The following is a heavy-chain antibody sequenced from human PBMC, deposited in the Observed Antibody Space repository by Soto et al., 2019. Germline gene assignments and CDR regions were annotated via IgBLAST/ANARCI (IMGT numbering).Heavy chain of an antibody. CDR2: IFYSGST. V-gene: IGHV4-59*08. Sequence: SETLSLTCTVSGGSIRSYYWSWIRQPPGKGLEWIGYIFYSGSTNYNPSLKSRVTISVDTSKNQFSLRLTSVTAADTALYYCVRPAAACIEGRFDPCGQGSLVT. J-gene: IGHJ5*02. CDR3: VRPAAACIEGRFDP. D-gene: IGHD6-13*01. CDR1: GGSIRSYY.